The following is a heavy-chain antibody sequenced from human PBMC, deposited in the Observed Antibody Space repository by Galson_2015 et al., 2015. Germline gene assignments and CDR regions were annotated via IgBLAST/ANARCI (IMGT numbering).Heavy chain of an antibody. Sequence: SLRLSCASSGFTFSTYAMSWVRQAPGKGLEWVSVISGSAANTYYADSVKGRFTISRDTSKNTLYLQMNSLRAEDTAIYYCAKNWGMYYYYTMDVWGKGTTVTVSS. CDR1: GFTFSTYA. CDR3: AKNWGMYYYYTMDV. CDR2: ISGSAANT. D-gene: IGHD2-8*01. V-gene: IGHV3-23*01. J-gene: IGHJ6*03.